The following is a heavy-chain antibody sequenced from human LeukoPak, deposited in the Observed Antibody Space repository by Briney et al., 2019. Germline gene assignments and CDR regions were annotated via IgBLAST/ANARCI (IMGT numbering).Heavy chain of an antibody. CDR3: AKVAKYYYGSETYYFFEH. Sequence: PGESLRLSCAASGFTFTTYWMSWARQAPGKGLEWVANIKQDGTEKYYVDSVKGRFTISRDNAKSSLYLQMNSLRVEDTAVYYCAKVAKYYYGSETYYFFEHWGQGTPVTASS. D-gene: IGHD3-10*01. CDR1: GFTFTTYW. V-gene: IGHV3-7*01. J-gene: IGHJ4*02. CDR2: IKQDGTEK.